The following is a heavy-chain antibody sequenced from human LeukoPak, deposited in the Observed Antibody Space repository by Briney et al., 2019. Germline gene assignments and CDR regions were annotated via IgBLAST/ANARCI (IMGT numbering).Heavy chain of an antibody. J-gene: IGHJ4*02. CDR1: GGSISSYY. D-gene: IGHD3-16*01. CDR2: IYTSGST. CDR3: GWGPARFHFDY. Sequence: PSETLSLTCTVSGGSISSYYWSWIRQPAGKGLEWIGRIYTSGSTNYNPSLKSRVTMSVDTSKNQFSLKLSSVTAADTAVYYCGWGPARFHFDYWGQGTLVTVSS. V-gene: IGHV4-4*07.